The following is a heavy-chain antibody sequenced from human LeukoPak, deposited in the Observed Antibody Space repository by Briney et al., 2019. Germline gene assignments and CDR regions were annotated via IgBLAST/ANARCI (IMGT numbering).Heavy chain of an antibody. CDR3: TRTQVRPSDGFDI. D-gene: IGHD1-1*01. J-gene: IGHJ3*02. V-gene: IGHV3-72*01. CDR1: GFTFRDHY. CDR2: IRNKANGDTT. Sequence: TGGSLRLSCAVSGFTFRDHYMDWVRQAAGKGLEWVGRIRNKANGDTTEYAASVKGRFTISRDDSRNLLYLQMNSLKTEDTAVYYCTRTQVRPSDGFDIWGQGTMVTVSS.